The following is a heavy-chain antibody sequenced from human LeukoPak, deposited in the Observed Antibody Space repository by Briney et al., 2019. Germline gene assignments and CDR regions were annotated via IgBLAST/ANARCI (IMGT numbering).Heavy chain of an antibody. Sequence: PGGSLRLSCAASGFTFSSNAMSWVRQAPGKGLEWVSTISGNYGSTYYADSVKGRFTSSRDNFKNTVFLRMNSLRAEDTAVYYCAKVVLLLTASDAFDFWGQGTKVTVSS. V-gene: IGHV3-23*01. D-gene: IGHD2-21*02. CDR2: ISGNYGST. CDR1: GFTFSSNA. CDR3: AKVVLLLTASDAFDF. J-gene: IGHJ3*01.